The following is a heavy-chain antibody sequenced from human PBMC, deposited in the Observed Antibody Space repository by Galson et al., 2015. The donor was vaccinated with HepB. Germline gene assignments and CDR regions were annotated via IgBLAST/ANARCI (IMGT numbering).Heavy chain of an antibody. CDR2: ISSSGSFT. CDR3: ARGTGYSYGPFDY. CDR1: GFTFSNYT. J-gene: IGHJ4*02. Sequence: SLRLSCAASGFTFSNYTMNWVRQAPGKGLGWVSFISSSGSFTSQGDSVKGRFTISRDNAKNFLYLQMNSLKTEDTAVYYCARGTGYSYGPFDYWGQGILVSVSS. D-gene: IGHD5-18*01. V-gene: IGHV3-21*01.